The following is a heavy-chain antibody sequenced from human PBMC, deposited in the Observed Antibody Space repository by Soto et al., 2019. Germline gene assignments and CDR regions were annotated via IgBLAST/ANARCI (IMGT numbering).Heavy chain of an antibody. Sequence: PGESLKISCKASGYSFTTYWIGWVRQMPGKGLEWMGIISPIDSETRYSPSFRGQVSISADKSINTAYLHWSSLKASDTAIYFCTRGYPRGVVSVLPFDYWGQGSLVTVSS. V-gene: IGHV5-51*01. CDR3: TRGYPRGVVSVLPFDY. CDR2: ISPIDSET. D-gene: IGHD2-8*02. J-gene: IGHJ4*02. CDR1: GYSFTTYW.